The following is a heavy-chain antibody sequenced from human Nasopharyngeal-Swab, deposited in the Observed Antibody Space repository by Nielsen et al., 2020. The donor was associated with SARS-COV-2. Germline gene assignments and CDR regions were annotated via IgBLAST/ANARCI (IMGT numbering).Heavy chain of an antibody. D-gene: IGHD3-16*02. J-gene: IGHJ3*02. Sequence: SETLSLTCTVSGGSISTYYCNWIRQPPGKGLEWIGYLSSTGSTNYNPSLKSRVIISLDTSKNQFSLNLSSVTAADTAVYYCARGFISSSLSAFDIWSRGTMVTVSS. CDR2: LSSTGST. CDR3: ARGFISSSLSAFDI. CDR1: GGSISTYY. V-gene: IGHV4-59*13.